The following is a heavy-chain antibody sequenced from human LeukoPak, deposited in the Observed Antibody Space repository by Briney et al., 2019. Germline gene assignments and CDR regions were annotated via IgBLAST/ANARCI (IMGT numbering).Heavy chain of an antibody. CDR2: MNPNSGNT. J-gene: IGHJ4*02. V-gene: IGHV1-8*01. CDR1: GYTFTSYD. Sequence: ASVKVSCKSSGYTFTSYDINWVRQATGQGLEWMGWMNPNSGNTGYAQKFQGRVTMTRNTSISTAYMELSRLRSDDTAVYYCARDLYGDYGGFDYWGQGTLVTVSS. D-gene: IGHD4-17*01. CDR3: ARDLYGDYGGFDY.